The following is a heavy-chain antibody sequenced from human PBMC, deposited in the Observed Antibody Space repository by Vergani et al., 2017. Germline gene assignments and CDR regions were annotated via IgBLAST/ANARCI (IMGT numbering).Heavy chain of an antibody. CDR1: GFIFSDYW. V-gene: IGHV3-7*03. CDR3: SKVGRSEVAGTFGAFDI. D-gene: IGHD6-19*01. J-gene: IGHJ3*02. Sequence: QLVESGGGLVQPGGSLRLSCSPSGFIFSDYWMTWVRKAPGRGLEWVANINSHGTKTDYMPSMSGRFTISRDISKNPLFLHMNSLRPDDTAVYYCSKVGRSEVAGTFGAFDIGGQGTMGTVSA. CDR2: INSHGTKT.